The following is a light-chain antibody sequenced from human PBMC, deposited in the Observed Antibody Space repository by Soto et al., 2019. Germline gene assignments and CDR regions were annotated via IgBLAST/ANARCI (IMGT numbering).Light chain of an antibody. CDR2: GAS. CDR1: QSVSSSY. CDR3: QQYGSSRT. V-gene: IGKV3-20*01. Sequence: EIVLTQSPGTLSLSPGERAILSCRASQSVSSSYLAWYQQKPGQAPRLLIYGASFRATGIPDRFSGSGSGTDFSLTISALEPEDFAVYYCQQYGSSRTFGQGTKVDIK. J-gene: IGKJ1*01.